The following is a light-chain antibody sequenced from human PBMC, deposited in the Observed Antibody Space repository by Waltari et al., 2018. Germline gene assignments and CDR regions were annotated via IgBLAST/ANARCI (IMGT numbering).Light chain of an antibody. CDR3: QQYGNSPRT. CDR1: QSVTSSH. J-gene: IGKJ1*01. V-gene: IGKV3-20*01. Sequence: ETVLTQSPGTLSLSPGERATLSCRASQSVTSSHLAWYQQKPGQAPRLLIYGASSRATGIPDRFSGSGSGTDFTFTITRLEPEDFAVYYCQQYGNSPRTFGQGTEVEIK. CDR2: GAS.